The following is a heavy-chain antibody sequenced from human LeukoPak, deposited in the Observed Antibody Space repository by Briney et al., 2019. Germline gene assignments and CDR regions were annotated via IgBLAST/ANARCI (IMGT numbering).Heavy chain of an antibody. Sequence: PGGSLRLSCATSGFTFSRYWMSWVRQAPVKGLEWVANIKHDGSEQYYGDSVKGRFTISRDNAKNSLYLQMNGLRAEDTAVYYCARDLPNDEIFAVVPLFDYWGQGTLVTVSS. CDR3: ARDLPNDEIFAVVPLFDY. CDR1: GFTFSRYW. V-gene: IGHV3-7*01. D-gene: IGHD3-3*01. J-gene: IGHJ4*02. CDR2: IKHDGSEQ.